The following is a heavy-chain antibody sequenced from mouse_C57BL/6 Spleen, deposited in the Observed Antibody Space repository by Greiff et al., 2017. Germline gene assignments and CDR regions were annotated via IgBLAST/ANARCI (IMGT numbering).Heavy chain of an antibody. Sequence: EVQLQESGGGLVKPGGSLKLSCAASGFTFSSYTMSWVRQTPEKRLEWVATISGGGGNTYYPDSVKGRFTISRDNAKNTLYLQMSSLRSEDTALYYCARHEGGAMDYWGQGTSVTVSS. CDR2: ISGGGGNT. CDR3: ARHEGGAMDY. J-gene: IGHJ4*01. V-gene: IGHV5-9*01. CDR1: GFTFSSYT.